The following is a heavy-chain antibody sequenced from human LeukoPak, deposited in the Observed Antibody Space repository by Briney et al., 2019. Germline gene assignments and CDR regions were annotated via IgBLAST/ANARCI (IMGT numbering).Heavy chain of an antibody. V-gene: IGHV1-69*05. CDR1: GGTFSSYA. D-gene: IGHD2-8*01. J-gene: IGHJ5*02. CDR2: IIPIFGTA. CDR3: ARDRSNIVLMVYEENWFDP. Sequence: SVKASCKASGGTFSSYAISWVRQAPGQGLEWMGRIIPIFGTANYAQKFQGRVTITTDESTSTAYMELSSLRSEDAAVYYCARDRSNIVLMVYEENWFDPWGQGTLVTVSS.